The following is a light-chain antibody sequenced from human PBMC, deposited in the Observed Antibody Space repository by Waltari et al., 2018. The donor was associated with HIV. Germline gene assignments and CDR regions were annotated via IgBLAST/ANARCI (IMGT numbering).Light chain of an antibody. CDR1: TAHILAHHS. J-gene: IGLJ3*02. CDR2: DDD. V-gene: IGLV2-14*01. Sequence: QSALTQPASVSGSPCQTITISCIGATAHILAHHSISWYHHPPQKSPHLIILDDDILPEGVPCRCSASKSDNTASLTISGLHVDDEGDDYCASSVPGGALVFGGGTKVTV. CDR3: ASSVPGGALV.